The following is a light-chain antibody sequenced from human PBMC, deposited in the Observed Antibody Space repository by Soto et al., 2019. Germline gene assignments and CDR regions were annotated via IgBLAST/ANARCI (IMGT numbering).Light chain of an antibody. J-gene: IGLJ1*01. V-gene: IGLV1-44*01. CDR3: AAWGDSLNGYV. CDR1: SSNIGSNT. CDR2: SNN. Sequence: QSVLTRAPSASGTPGQRITISCSGSSSNIGSNTVNWYRQLPGTAPKLLIYSNNQRPSGVPDRFSGSKSGTSASLAISGLQSDDEADYYCAAWGDSLNGYVFGTGTKVTVL.